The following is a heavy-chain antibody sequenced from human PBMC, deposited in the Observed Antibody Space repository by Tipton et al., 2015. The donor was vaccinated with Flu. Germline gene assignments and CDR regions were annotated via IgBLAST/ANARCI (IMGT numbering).Heavy chain of an antibody. V-gene: IGHV4-38-2*01. CDR2: VSRTGST. CDR1: GDSISSDYY. J-gene: IGHJ3*02. CDR3: ARVGERWLGENDAFDM. Sequence: TLSLTCAVSGDSISSDYYWGWIRQFPGKGLEWIGTVSRTGSTIYNPSLKSRVTISIDRSKNQFSLNLKSVTAGDMAVYYCARVGERWLGENDAFDMWGPGTMVTVS. D-gene: IGHD3-10*01.